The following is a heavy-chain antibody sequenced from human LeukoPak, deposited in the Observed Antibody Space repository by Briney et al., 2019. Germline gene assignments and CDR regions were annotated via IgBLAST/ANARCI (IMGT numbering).Heavy chain of an antibody. CDR1: GGTFSNYA. J-gene: IGHJ4*02. CDR2: IIPIFGTA. V-gene: IGHV1-69*06. CDR3: ARTDTGYYDFWSGYQIYDY. Sequence: SVKVSCKASGGTFSNYAISWVRQAPGQGLEWMGGIIPIFGTANYAQKFRGRVTITADKSTRTAYMELSSLRSEDTAVYYCARTDTGYYDFWSGYQIYDYWGQGTLVTVSS. D-gene: IGHD3-3*01.